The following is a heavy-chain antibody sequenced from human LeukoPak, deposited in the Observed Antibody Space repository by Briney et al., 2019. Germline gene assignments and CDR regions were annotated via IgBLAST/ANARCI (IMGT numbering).Heavy chain of an antibody. CDR1: GYTFTGYY. Sequence: ASVKVSCKASGYTFTGYYMHWVRQAPGQGLEWMGWINPNSGGTNYAQKFQGRVTMTRDTSISTAYMELSRLRSDDTAVYYCARDIIMVTYWFDPWGQGTLVTVSS. J-gene: IGHJ5*02. D-gene: IGHD5-18*01. CDR3: ARDIIMVTYWFDP. CDR2: INPNSGGT. V-gene: IGHV1-2*02.